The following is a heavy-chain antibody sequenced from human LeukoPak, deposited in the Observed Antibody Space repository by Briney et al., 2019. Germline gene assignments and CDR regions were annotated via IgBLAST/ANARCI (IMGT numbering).Heavy chain of an antibody. J-gene: IGHJ4*02. CDR3: VGGYDY. V-gene: IGHV3-72*01. Sequence: GGSLRLSCAASGFSFSVYYMAWVRQAPGKGLEWVGLCRNKENRYSTEYGASVKGRVTISRDDSKNLMYLEMKSLKSEDTAVYYCVGGYDYWGQGTLVTVSS. D-gene: IGHD2-15*01. CDR2: CRNKENRYST. CDR1: GFSFSVYY.